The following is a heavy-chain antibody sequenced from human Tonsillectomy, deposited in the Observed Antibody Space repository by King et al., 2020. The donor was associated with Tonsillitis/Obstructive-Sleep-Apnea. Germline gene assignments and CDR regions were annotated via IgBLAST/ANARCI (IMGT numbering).Heavy chain of an antibody. J-gene: IGHJ3*02. CDR2: IYPADSDT. CDR3: VRQVSGQIVHAFVI. D-gene: IGHD2/OR15-2a*01. Sequence: QLVQSGAEVNKPGESLVISCKTSGYSFTNYWSGWVRQMPGKGLEWMGIIYPADSDTRYSPSFHGQVTISADRSTSTAYLQWSSLQASDTAMYYCVRQVSGQIVHAFVIWGEGTMVTVSS. CDR1: GYSFTNYW. V-gene: IGHV5-51*01.